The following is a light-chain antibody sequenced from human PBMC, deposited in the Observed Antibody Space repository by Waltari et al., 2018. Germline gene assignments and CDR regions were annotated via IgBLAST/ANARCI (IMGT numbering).Light chain of an antibody. CDR1: KLGHKF. Sequence: SYELTQPPSVSVSAGQTASITCSGDKLGHKFVCWFQQRPGQSPVLVIYQDKKRPSGIPERFSGSNSGNTATLTISGNQPLDEADYYCQAWDSSSDSYVFGSGTKVTV. V-gene: IGLV3-1*01. CDR2: QDK. J-gene: IGLJ1*01. CDR3: QAWDSSSDSYV.